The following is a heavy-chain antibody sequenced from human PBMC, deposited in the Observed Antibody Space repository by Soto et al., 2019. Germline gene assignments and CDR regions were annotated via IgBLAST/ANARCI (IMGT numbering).Heavy chain of an antibody. CDR1: DDTFTNYP. CDR3: ARGKLVRRTSALGY. V-gene: IGHV1-18*04. CDR2: ISAYNGNT. D-gene: IGHD2-8*01. J-gene: IGHJ4*02. Sequence: QVQLVQSGAEVKKPGASVKVSCKASDDTFTNYPLSWVRQAPGQGLEWMGWISAYNGNTDYAQKVQGRITLTTDTPTSTAFMELRSLTSGDAAVYYCARGKLVRRTSALGYWGPGTLVTVSS.